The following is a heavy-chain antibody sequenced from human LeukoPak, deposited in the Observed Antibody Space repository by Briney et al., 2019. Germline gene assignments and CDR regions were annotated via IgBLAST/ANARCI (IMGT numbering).Heavy chain of an antibody. J-gene: IGHJ4*02. CDR3: ANRKTSGDFHYFHC. D-gene: IGHD4-17*01. CDR2: ISNNGANT. Sequence: GGSLRLSCAASGFTFSRYAMGWVRQAPGKGLDWVSVISNNGANTYFADSVKGRFTISRDNSKNTLYLHMSSLRAEDTAIYYCANRKTSGDFHYFHCWGQGTLVTVSS. V-gene: IGHV3-23*01. CDR1: GFTFSRYA.